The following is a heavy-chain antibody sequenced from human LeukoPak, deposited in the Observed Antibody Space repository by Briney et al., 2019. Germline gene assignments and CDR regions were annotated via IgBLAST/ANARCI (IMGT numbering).Heavy chain of an antibody. Sequence: SETLSFTCTVSGGSISSYYWSWIRQPPGKGLEWIGYIYYSGSTNYNPSLKSRVTISVDTSKNQLSLKLSSVTAADTAVYYCARDRNPFDYWGQGTLVTVSS. D-gene: IGHD1-14*01. J-gene: IGHJ4*02. CDR1: GGSISSYY. V-gene: IGHV4-59*01. CDR2: IYYSGST. CDR3: ARDRNPFDY.